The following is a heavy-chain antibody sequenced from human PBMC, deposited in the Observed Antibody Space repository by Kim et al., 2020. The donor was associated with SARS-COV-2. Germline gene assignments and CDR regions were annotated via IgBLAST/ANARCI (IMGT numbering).Heavy chain of an antibody. V-gene: IGHV4-34*01. CDR3: ASGRQIFGVVKGDY. D-gene: IGHD3-3*01. Sequence: NPSLKGQVTISVDTSKNRFSLKLSSVTAADTAVYCCASGRQIFGVVKGDYWGQGTLVTVSS. J-gene: IGHJ4*02.